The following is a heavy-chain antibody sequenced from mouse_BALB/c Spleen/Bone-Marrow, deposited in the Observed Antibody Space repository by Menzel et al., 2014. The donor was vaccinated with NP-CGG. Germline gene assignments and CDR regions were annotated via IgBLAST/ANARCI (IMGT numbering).Heavy chain of an antibody. J-gene: IGHJ3*01. Sequence: VQLQQFGAELVKPGASVKLSCTASGLKIKDHYMHWGKQRPEQGLEGVGRIDPANGNTKYDPKFQGKATITADTSSNTAYLQLSSLTSEDTAVYYCAVYDYEGFAYWGQGTLVTVSA. CDR3: AVYDYEGFAY. V-gene: IGHV14-3*02. CDR2: IDPANGNT. D-gene: IGHD2-4*01. CDR1: GLKIKDHY.